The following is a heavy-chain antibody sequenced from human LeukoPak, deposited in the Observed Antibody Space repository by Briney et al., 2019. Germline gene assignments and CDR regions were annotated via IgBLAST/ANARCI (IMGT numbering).Heavy chain of an antibody. J-gene: IGHJ4*02. CDR2: FYHSGST. V-gene: IGHV4-38-2*01. CDR3: ARFGYYYDSSGYYEKYYFDY. CDR1: GYSISSGYY. Sequence: SETLSLTCAVSGYSISSGYYWGWIRQPPGKGLEWIGSFYHSGSTYYNLSLKSRVTISVDTSTNEFSLKLRSVTAADTAVYFCARFGYYYDSSGYYEKYYFDYWGQGTLVTVSS. D-gene: IGHD3-22*01.